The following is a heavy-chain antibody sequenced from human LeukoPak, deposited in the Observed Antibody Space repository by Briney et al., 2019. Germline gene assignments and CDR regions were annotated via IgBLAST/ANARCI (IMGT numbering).Heavy chain of an antibody. CDR1: GYTFTSYD. CDR3: ARAHPLYGGNYHIFDY. V-gene: IGHV1-8*02. J-gene: IGHJ4*02. D-gene: IGHD4-23*01. Sequence: GASVKVSCKASGYTFTSYDINWVRQATGQGLEWMGWMNPNSGNTGYAQKFQGRVTMTRDMSTSTVYMELSSLRSEDTAVYYCARAHPLYGGNYHIFDYWGQGTLVTVSS. CDR2: MNPNSGNT.